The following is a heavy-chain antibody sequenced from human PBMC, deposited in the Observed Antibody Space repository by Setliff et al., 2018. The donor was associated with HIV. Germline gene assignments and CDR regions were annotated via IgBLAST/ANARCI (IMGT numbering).Heavy chain of an antibody. CDR1: GASISSNSYY. V-gene: IGHV4-39*01. D-gene: IGHD2-15*01. CDR2: IYYNGNT. CDR3: ARHRRYCSGGSCSDAFDI. J-gene: IGHJ3*02. Sequence: PSETLSLTCSVSGASISSNSYYWGWIRQPPGKGLEWVGSIYYNGNTFYNQSLQSRVTISLDTSKNQFSLKLSSVTAADTAVYYCARHRRYCSGGSCSDAFDIWGQGTMVTVSS.